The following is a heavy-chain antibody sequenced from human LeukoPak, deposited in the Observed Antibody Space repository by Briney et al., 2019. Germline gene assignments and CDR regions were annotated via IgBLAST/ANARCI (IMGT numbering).Heavy chain of an antibody. CDR1: GFTFSSYG. Sequence: GGSLRLSCAASGFTFSSYGMHWVRQAPGKGLEWVAVISYDGSNKYYADSVKGRFTISRGNSKNTLYLQMNSLRAEDTAVYYCAKTVVVAALDYWGQGTLVTVSS. J-gene: IGHJ4*02. V-gene: IGHV3-30*18. CDR2: ISYDGSNK. CDR3: AKTVVVAALDY. D-gene: IGHD2-15*01.